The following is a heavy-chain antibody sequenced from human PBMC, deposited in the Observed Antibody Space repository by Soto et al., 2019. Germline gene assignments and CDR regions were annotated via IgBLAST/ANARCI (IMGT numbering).Heavy chain of an antibody. CDR1: GGTFSSYA. V-gene: IGHV1-69*06. D-gene: IGHD6-19*01. Sequence: QVQLVQSGAEVKKPGSSVKVSCKASGGTFSSYAISWVRQAPGQGLEWMGGIIPIFGTANYAQKFQGRVTITADKSTSTAYMDLSSLRSEDTAVYYCARAPPPLGSSGWIFDYWGQGTLVTVSS. J-gene: IGHJ4*02. CDR2: IIPIFGTA. CDR3: ARAPPPLGSSGWIFDY.